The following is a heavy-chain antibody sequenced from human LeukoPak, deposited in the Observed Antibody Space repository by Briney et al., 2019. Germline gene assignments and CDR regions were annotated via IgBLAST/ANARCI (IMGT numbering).Heavy chain of an antibody. CDR2: ISGSGGST. V-gene: IGHV3-23*01. J-gene: IGHJ6*02. D-gene: IGHD3-9*01. Sequence: GGSLRLSCAASGFTFSSYAMSWVRQAPGKGLEWVSAISGSGGSTYYADSVKGRFTISRDNSKNTLYLQMNSLRAEDTAVYYCAKDFLRSNFDWTPRTYYSYYGMDVWGQGTTVTVSS. CDR1: GFTFSSYA. CDR3: AKDFLRSNFDWTPRTYYSYYGMDV.